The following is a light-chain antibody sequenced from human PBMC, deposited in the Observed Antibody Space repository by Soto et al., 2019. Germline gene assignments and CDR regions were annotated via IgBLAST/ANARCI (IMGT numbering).Light chain of an antibody. CDR3: AAWDDRLRGPV. Sequence: QAVATQPPSASGTPGQRVTISCSGSSSNIGINSVYWYQQFPGTAPKLLIYNNNQRPSGVPDRFSGSKSGTSASLAISGLRSEDEADYYCAAWDDRLRGPVFGGGTKLTVL. V-gene: IGLV1-47*01. CDR1: SSNIGINS. CDR2: NNN. J-gene: IGLJ2*01.